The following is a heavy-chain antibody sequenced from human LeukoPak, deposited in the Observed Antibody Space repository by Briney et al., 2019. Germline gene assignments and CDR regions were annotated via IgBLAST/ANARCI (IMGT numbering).Heavy chain of an antibody. D-gene: IGHD3-10*01. CDR2: TYYRSKWYS. CDR3: ARGLLWFGELFPSFYYYYGMDV. Sequence: SQTLSLTCAISGDSVSSNSAAWNWIRQSPSRGLEWLGRTYYRSKWYSDYAVSVKSRITINPDTSKNQFSLQLNSVTPEDTAVYYCARGLLWFGELFPSFYYYYGMDVWGQGTTVTVSS. CDR1: GDSVSSNSAA. J-gene: IGHJ6*02. V-gene: IGHV6-1*01.